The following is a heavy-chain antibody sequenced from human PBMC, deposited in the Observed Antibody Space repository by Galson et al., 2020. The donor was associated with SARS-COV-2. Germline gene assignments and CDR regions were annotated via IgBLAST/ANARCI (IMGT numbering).Heavy chain of an antibody. CDR1: GFTFSSYA. V-gene: IGHV3-23*01. CDR2: ISGSGGST. J-gene: IGHJ3*02. Sequence: QAGGSLRLSCAASGFTFSSYAMRWVRQAPGKGLEWVSVISGSGGSTYYADSVKGRFTISRDNSKNTLYLQMNSLRADDTAVYYCANKGRDMTDNHGDAFDIWGQGTMVTVSS. CDR3: ANKGRDMTDNHGDAFDI. D-gene: IGHD2-15*01.